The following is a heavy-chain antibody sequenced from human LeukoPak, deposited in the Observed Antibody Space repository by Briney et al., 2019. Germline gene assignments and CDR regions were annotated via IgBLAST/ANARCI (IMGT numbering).Heavy chain of an antibody. J-gene: IGHJ4*02. V-gene: IGHV4-39*07. CDR2: IYSSGST. CDR1: GGSISSSSYY. CDR3: ARDPTLAAPDY. Sequence: SETLSLTCTVSGGSISSSSYYWGWIRQPPGKGLEWIGSIYSSGSTYYNPSLKSRVTISIDTSKKQFSLKLTSMTAADTAVYYCARDPTLAAPDYWGQGTLITVSS. D-gene: IGHD6-6*01.